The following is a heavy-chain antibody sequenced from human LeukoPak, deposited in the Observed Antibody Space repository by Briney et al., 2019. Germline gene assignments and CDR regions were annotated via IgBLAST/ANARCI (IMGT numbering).Heavy chain of an antibody. CDR1: GYTFTSYD. V-gene: IGHV1-8*01. CDR3: AIKLSSGGY. J-gene: IGHJ4*02. CDR2: VSPNSANT. Sequence: ASVKVSCKASGYTFTSYDVSWVRQATGQGLEWMGWVSPNSANTAYAQKFQGRVTMTRNTSISTAYMELSSLRSEDTAVYYCAIKLSSGGYWGQGTLVTVSS. D-gene: IGHD3-22*01.